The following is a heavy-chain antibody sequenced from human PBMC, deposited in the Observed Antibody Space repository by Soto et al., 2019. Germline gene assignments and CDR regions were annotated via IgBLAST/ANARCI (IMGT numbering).Heavy chain of an antibody. J-gene: IGHJ6*03. V-gene: IGHV3-53*04. CDR1: GFTVSSNY. CDR3: ARGIKAVDFWSGYNAYYYYYMDV. Sequence: PGGSLRLSCAASGFTVSSNYMSWVRQAPGKGLEWVSVIYSGGSTYYADSVKGRFTISRHNSKNTLYLQMNSLRAEDTAVYYCARGIKAVDFWSGYNAYYYYYMDVWGKGTTVTVSS. D-gene: IGHD3-3*01. CDR2: IYSGGST.